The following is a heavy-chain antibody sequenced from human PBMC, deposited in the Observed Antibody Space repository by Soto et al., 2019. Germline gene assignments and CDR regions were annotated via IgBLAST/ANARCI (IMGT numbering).Heavy chain of an antibody. CDR1: GFTFSSYW. CDR2: IKQDGSEK. D-gene: IGHD5-18*01. J-gene: IGHJ6*02. Sequence: GGSLRLSCAASGFTFSSYWMSWVRQAPGKGLEWVANIKQDGSEKYYVDSVKGRFTISRDNAKNSLYLQMNSLRAEDTAVYYCAKETGYSYGFQPNALDVWGQGTTVTVSS. V-gene: IGHV3-7*03. CDR3: AKETGYSYGFQPNALDV.